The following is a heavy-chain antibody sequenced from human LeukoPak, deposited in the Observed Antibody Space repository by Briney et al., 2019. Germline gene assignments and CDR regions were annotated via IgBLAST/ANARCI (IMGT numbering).Heavy chain of an antibody. Sequence: SETLSLTCTVSGGSISSSSYYWGWIRQPPGKGLEWIGSIYYSGSTNYNPSLKSRVTISVDTSKNQFSLKLSSVTAADTTVYYCARGGMRYYYYMDVWGKGTTVTVSS. D-gene: IGHD1-26*01. V-gene: IGHV4-39*07. CDR2: IYYSGST. CDR1: GGSISSSSYY. CDR3: ARGGMRYYYYMDV. J-gene: IGHJ6*03.